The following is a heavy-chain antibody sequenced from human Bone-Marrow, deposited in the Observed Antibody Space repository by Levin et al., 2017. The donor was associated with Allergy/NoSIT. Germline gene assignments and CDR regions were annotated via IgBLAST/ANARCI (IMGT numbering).Heavy chain of an antibody. CDR1: GFTFSNAW. CDR2: IKSKADGGTT. Sequence: GGSLRLSCAASGFTFSNAWMSWVRQAPGKGLEWVGHIKSKADGGTTDYAAPVKGRFTISRDDSKDTLYLQMNSLKTEDTALYYCTTEDPNCTTGGCAAGGMDVWGQGTTVTVSS. CDR3: TTEDPNCTTGGCAAGGMDV. J-gene: IGHJ6*02. D-gene: IGHD2-8*01. V-gene: IGHV3-15*01.